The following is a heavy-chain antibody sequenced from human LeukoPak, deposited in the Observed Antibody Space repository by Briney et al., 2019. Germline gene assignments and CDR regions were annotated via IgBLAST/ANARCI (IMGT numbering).Heavy chain of an antibody. CDR1: GFTFSSYG. V-gene: IGHV3-30*18. Sequence: VQPGRSLRLSCAASGFTFSSYGMHWVRQAPGKGLEWVAVISYDGSNKYYADSVKGRFTISKDNSKNTLYLQMNSLRAEGTAVYYCAKVSAQYDILTGYLYWGQGTLVTVSS. CDR3: AKVSAQYDILTGYLY. J-gene: IGHJ4*02. D-gene: IGHD3-9*01. CDR2: ISYDGSNK.